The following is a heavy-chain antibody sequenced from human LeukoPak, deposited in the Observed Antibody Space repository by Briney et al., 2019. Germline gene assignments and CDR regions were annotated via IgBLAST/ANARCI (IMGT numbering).Heavy chain of an antibody. D-gene: IGHD2-15*01. J-gene: IGHJ3*02. CDR2: LNTGGNST. V-gene: IGHV3-74*01. CDR3: AKETVVVVAATPGAFDI. CDR1: GFNFSNYW. Sequence: GGSLRLSCTASGFNFSNYWMHWVRQAPGKGLVWVSRLNTGGNSTIYADSVKDRFTISRDNSKNTLYLQMNSLRAEDTAVYYCAKETVVVVAATPGAFDIWGRGTMVTVS.